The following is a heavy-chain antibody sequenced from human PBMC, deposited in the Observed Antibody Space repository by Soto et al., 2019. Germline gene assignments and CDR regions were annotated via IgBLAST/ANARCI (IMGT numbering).Heavy chain of an antibody. CDR2: ISSSGSST. Sequence: EVQLLESGGGLVQPGGSLRLSCAASGFTFSTSAMSWVRQAPGKGLEWVSTISSSGSSTYHADSVKGRFTISRDNSKNTLYLQMNSLRAEDTAVYYCGRGAYGSSWLNYFDNWGQGTLVTVSS. CDR3: GRGAYGSSWLNYFDN. CDR1: GFTFSTSA. V-gene: IGHV3-23*01. D-gene: IGHD6-13*01. J-gene: IGHJ4*02.